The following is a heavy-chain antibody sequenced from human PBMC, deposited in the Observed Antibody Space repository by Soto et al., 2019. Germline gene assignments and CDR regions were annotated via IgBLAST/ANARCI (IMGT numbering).Heavy chain of an antibody. Sequence: SVKVSCKASGGTFSSYTISWVRQAPGQGLEWMGRIIPILGIANYAQKFQGRVTITADKSTSTAYMELSSLRSEDTAVYYCARERRNWNYYVGYAFDIWGQGTMVTVSS. D-gene: IGHD1-7*01. V-gene: IGHV1-69*04. CDR3: ARERRNWNYYVGYAFDI. J-gene: IGHJ3*02. CDR1: GGTFSSYT. CDR2: IIPILGIA.